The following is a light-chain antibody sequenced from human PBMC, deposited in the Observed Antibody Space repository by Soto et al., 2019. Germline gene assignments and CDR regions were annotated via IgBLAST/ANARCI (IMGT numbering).Light chain of an antibody. J-gene: IGLJ1*01. CDR3: SSYTRSSTRV. V-gene: IGLV2-14*01. CDR1: SSEVGGYTY. CDR2: DVS. Sequence: QSALTQPASVSGSPGQSITISCTGTSSEVGGYTYVSWYQQHPGKAPKLMIYDVSNRPSGVSNRFSVSKSGNTASLTISGLQAEDEADYYCSSYTRSSTRVFGTGTKLTVL.